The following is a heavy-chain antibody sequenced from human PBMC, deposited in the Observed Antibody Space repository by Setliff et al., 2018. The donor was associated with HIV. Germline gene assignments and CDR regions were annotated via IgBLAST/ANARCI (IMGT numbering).Heavy chain of an antibody. Sequence: SETLSLTCTVSGGSITRTPYYWGWIRQPPGKGLEWIGSIHHSGTAYDNPSLKSRVTISVDPSKNQILLRLSSVTAADTAVYYCARLSGGMVPNFWGQGTLVTV. V-gene: IGHV4-39*01. CDR3: ARLSGGMVPNF. CDR2: IHHSGTA. D-gene: IGHD3-10*01. J-gene: IGHJ4*02. CDR1: GGSITRTPYY.